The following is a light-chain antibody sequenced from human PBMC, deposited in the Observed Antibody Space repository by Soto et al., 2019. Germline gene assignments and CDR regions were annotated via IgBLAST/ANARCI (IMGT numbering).Light chain of an antibody. CDR3: SSYVGGSSFVL. V-gene: IGLV2-8*01. CDR2: EVS. CDR1: SDDVGGYNY. Sequence: QSALTQSPAASGSPGQSVTISCIGTSDDVGGYNYVSWYQQHPGKAPKLMIYEVSKRPSGVPDRFSGSKSGSTASLTVSGLQSEDEADYYCSSYVGGSSFVLFGGGTKLTVL. J-gene: IGLJ2*01.